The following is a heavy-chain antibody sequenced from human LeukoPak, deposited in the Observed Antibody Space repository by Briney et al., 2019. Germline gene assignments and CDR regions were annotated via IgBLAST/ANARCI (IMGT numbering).Heavy chain of an antibody. D-gene: IGHD4-17*01. V-gene: IGHV3-66*01. Sequence: GGSLRLSCAASGFTVSNYYMSWVRKAPGQGLEWVSVIYTSGSTYDADSVRGRFTISRDKPKNTLYLQMNSLRAEDAAVYYCARGGSDGGDYSSFDIWGLGTMVTVSS. CDR3: ARGGSDGGDYSSFDI. CDR1: GFTVSNYY. CDR2: IYTSGST. J-gene: IGHJ3*02.